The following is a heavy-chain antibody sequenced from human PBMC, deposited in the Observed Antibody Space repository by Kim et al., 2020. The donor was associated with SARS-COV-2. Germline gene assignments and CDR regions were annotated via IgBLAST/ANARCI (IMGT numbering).Heavy chain of an antibody. V-gene: IGHV3-23*01. CDR2: ISGSGGST. Sequence: GGSLRLSCAASGFTFSSYAMSWVRQAPGKGLEWVSAISGSGGSTYYADSVKGRFTISRDNSKNTLYLQMNSLRAEDTAVYYCAVKGWFKGYYYYGMDVWGRGATVTVSS. CDR3: AVKGWFKGYYYYGMDV. D-gene: IGHD2-15*01. J-gene: IGHJ6*01. CDR1: GFTFSSYA.